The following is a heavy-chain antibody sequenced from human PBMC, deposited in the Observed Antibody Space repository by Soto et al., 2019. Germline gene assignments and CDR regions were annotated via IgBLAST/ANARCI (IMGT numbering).Heavy chain of an antibody. CDR1: GFTLSSYA. V-gene: IGHV3-23*01. Sequence: PGGCLRLSCAASGFTLSSYAMIWDRQDPGKGLEWVSTISGSGGSTYYADSVKGRFTISRDNSKNSLYLQMNSLRAEDTALYYCAKALDSSGYTPFDYWGQGTLVTVSS. D-gene: IGHD3-22*01. J-gene: IGHJ4*02. CDR3: AKALDSSGYTPFDY. CDR2: ISGSGGST.